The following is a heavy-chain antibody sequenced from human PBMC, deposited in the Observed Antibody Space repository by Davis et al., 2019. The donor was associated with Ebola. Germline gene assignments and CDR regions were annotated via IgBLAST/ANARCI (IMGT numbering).Heavy chain of an antibody. CDR2: SRNQENHYNT. Sequence: GGSLRLSCGVSGLPFSAYFMDWVRLTPGTGLEWVGLSRNQENHYNTEYAASVRGRFTILRDDSKKSMYLQMNSLRTEDTAVYYCVTENWYRFESWGQGTLVTVSS. J-gene: IGHJ4*02. CDR3: VTENWYRFES. V-gene: IGHV3-72*01. D-gene: IGHD1/OR15-1a*01. CDR1: GLPFSAYF.